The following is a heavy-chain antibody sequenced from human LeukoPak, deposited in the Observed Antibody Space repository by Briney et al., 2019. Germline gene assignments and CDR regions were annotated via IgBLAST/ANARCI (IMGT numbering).Heavy chain of an antibody. V-gene: IGHV1-18*01. J-gene: IGHJ4*02. D-gene: IGHD6-13*01. CDR1: GYTFTSYG. CDR2: ISVYNGNT. Sequence: ASVKVSCKASGYTFTSYGISWVRQAPGQGLEWMGWISVYNGNTNYAQKLQGRVTMTTDTSTSTAYMELRSLRSDDTAVYYCARASGGVAAAGSRIDYWGQGTLVTVSS. CDR3: ARASGGVAAAGSRIDY.